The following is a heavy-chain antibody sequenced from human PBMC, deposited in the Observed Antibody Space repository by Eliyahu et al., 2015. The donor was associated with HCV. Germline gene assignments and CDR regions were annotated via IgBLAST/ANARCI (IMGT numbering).Heavy chain of an antibody. V-gene: IGHV3-30*18. CDR1: GFTFSXYX. J-gene: IGHJ4*02. Sequence: QVQLVESGGGVVQPGRSLRLSCAASGFTFSXYXMHMHWVRQAPGKGLEWVAVXSYXGXYKSYADSVKGRFTISRDNSKNTLYLQMNSLRAEDTAVYYCANRDPAYYYIYYWGQGTLVTVSS. D-gene: IGHD2-21*01. CDR2: XSYXGXYK. CDR3: ANRDPAYYYIYY.